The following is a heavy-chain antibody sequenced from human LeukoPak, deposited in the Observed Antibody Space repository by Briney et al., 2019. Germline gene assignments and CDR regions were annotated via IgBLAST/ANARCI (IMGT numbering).Heavy chain of an antibody. D-gene: IGHD6-13*01. CDR3: ARVHHSSSWGTDDC. V-gene: IGHV3-7*01. CDR1: GFTFSTYW. Sequence: GGSLRLSCAAYGFTFSTYWMTWVRQAPGKGLEWVANIKEDGSEKYYVDSVRSRFTISRDNAKNSLYLHMNSLRAEDTAVYYCARVHHSSSWGTDDCWGQGTLVTVSS. CDR2: IKEDGSEK. J-gene: IGHJ4*02.